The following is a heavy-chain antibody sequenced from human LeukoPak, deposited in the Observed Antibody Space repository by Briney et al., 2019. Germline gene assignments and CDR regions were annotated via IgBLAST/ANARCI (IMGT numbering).Heavy chain of an antibody. Sequence: SETLSLTCTVSGGSISSYYWSWIRQPAGKGLEWIGRIYTSGSTNYNPSLKSRVTMSVDTSKNQFSLKLSSVTAADTAVYYCARESGLSHVYYYYMDVWGKGTTVTVSS. CDR2: IYTSGST. V-gene: IGHV4-4*07. J-gene: IGHJ6*03. D-gene: IGHD4/OR15-4a*01. CDR1: GGSISSYY. CDR3: ARESGLSHVYYYYMDV.